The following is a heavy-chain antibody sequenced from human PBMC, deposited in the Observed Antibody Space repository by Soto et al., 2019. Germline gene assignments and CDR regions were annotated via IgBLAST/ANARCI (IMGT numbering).Heavy chain of an antibody. Sequence: QVQLQESGPGLVKPSETLSLTCAVSGDSISSYYCMWIRQPPGKGLEYIGYLYYGRSANYNPSLRRRVTLSVDTSKNQGSRTLSSMTAADTAVYYCALRSMAVVPEYWGQGTLVTVSS. J-gene: IGHJ4*02. CDR1: GDSISSYY. V-gene: IGHV4-59*01. D-gene: IGHD3-22*01. CDR2: LYYGRSA. CDR3: ALRSMAVVPEY.